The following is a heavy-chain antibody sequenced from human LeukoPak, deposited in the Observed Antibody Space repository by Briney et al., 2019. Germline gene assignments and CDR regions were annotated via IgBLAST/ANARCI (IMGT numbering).Heavy chain of an antibody. Sequence: ASVKVSCKASGYTFTGYYMHWVRQAPGQGLEWMGWINPNSGGTNYAQKFQGRVTMTRDTSISTAYMELSRLRSDDTAVYYCARVEMATILFDYWGQGTLVTVSS. D-gene: IGHD5-24*01. CDR3: ARVEMATILFDY. CDR1: GYTFTGYY. V-gene: IGHV1-2*02. J-gene: IGHJ4*02. CDR2: INPNSGGT.